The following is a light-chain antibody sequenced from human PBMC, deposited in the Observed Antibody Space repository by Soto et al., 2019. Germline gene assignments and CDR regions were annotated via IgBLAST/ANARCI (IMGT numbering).Light chain of an antibody. CDR2: DTS. Sequence: ETVLTQSPGTLSFSPGERATLSCRASQSIGSSYLAWYQQKPGQAPRLVIYDTSSRATGIPNTFRGSGSGSLFTITISRLEPEEFAVSQCQQYGNPPWTFGQGTRLEIK. CDR3: QQYGNPPWT. V-gene: IGKV3-20*01. CDR1: QSIGSSY. J-gene: IGKJ2*01.